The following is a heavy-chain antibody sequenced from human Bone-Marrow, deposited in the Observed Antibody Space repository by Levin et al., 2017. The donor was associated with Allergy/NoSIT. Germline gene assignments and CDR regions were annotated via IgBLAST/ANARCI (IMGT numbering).Heavy chain of an antibody. J-gene: IGHJ4*02. CDR3: ARVGHDILTGRGGYYFDY. CDR1: GFTFSSSW. Sequence: LSLTCAASGFTFSSSWMSWVRQAPGKGLEWVANIKQDGSEKYYVDSVKGRFTISRDNAKNSLYLQMNSLRAEDTAVYYCARVGHDILTGRGGYYFDYWGQGTLVTVSS. D-gene: IGHD3-9*01. CDR2: IKQDGSEK. V-gene: IGHV3-7*01.